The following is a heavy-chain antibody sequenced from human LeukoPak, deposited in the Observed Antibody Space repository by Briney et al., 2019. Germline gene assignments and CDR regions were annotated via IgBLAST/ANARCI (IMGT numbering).Heavy chain of an antibody. CDR3: ARDNRAGIDY. J-gene: IGHJ4*02. CDR2: IYSGGST. CDR1: GFSVSSNY. D-gene: IGHD2/OR15-2a*01. Sequence: GGPLRLSCAASGFSVSSNYMSWVRQAPGKGLEWVSVIYSGGSTYYADSVKGRFTISRDNSKNTLYLQMNSLRAEDTAVYYCARDNRAGIDYWGQGTLVTVSS. V-gene: IGHV3-53*01.